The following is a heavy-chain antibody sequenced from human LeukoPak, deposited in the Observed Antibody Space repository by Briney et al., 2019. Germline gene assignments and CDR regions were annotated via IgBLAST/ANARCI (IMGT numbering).Heavy chain of an antibody. J-gene: IGHJ6*02. V-gene: IGHV3-7*03. CDR3: AKDTGLRTPHFAYYYGMDV. Sequence: GGSLRLSCAASGFTFSGYWMSWVRQAPGKGLEWVANIKQDGSEKYYVDSVKGRFTISRDNAKNSLYLQMNSLRAEDTALYYCAKDTGLRTPHFAYYYGMDVWGQGTTVTVSS. CDR1: GFTFSGYW. CDR2: IKQDGSEK. D-gene: IGHD5-12*01.